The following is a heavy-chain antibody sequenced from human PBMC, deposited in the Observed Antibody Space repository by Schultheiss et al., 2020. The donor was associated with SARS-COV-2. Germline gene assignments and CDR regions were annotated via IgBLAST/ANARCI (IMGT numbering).Heavy chain of an antibody. CDR1: GYTFTSYD. CDR2: MNPNSGNT. Sequence: ASVKVSCKASGYTFTSYDINWVRQATGQGLEWMGWMNPNSGNTGYAQKFQGRVTMTRNTSISTAYMELSSLRSEDTAVYYCARQIGGFTIFGVVLAFDIWGQGTMVTVSS. J-gene: IGHJ3*02. D-gene: IGHD3-3*01. CDR3: ARQIGGFTIFGVVLAFDI. V-gene: IGHV1-8*01.